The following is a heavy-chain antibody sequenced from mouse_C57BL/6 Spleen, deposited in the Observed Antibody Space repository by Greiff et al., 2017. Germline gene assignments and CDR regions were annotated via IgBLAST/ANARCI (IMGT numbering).Heavy chain of an antibody. J-gene: IGHJ4*01. V-gene: IGHV5-17*01. Sequence: EVKVVESGGGLVKPGGSLKLSCAASGFTFSDYGMHWVRQAPEKGLEWVAYISSGRSTIYYADKVKGRFTISRDNAKTTLFLQMTSLRSEDTALYYCARTYVGYYAPDYWGQGTSVTVSS. CDR3: ARTYVGYYAPDY. CDR2: ISSGRSTI. D-gene: IGHD2-10*02. CDR1: GFTFSDYG.